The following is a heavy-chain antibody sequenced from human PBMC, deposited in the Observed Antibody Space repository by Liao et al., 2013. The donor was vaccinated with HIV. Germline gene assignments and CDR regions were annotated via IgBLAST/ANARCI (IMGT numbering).Heavy chain of an antibody. CDR3: ARIPAVPRGGFDI. Sequence: QVQLQESGPGLVKPSETLSLTCTVSGGSISSYYWTWIRQPPGKGLEWIGYIYYSGSTNYNPSLKSRVTISVDMSKNQFSLKLSSVTAADTAMYYCARIPAVPRGGFDIWGQGTMVTVSS. CDR2: IYYSGST. J-gene: IGHJ3*02. V-gene: IGHV4-59*01. D-gene: IGHD2-15*01. CDR1: GGSISSYY.